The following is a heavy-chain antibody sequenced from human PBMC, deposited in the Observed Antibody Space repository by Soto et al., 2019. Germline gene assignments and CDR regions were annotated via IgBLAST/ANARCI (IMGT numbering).Heavy chain of an antibody. D-gene: IGHD2-15*01. CDR2: ISPSSGHI. J-gene: IGHJ6*02. CDR3: SGCSGGACHKNYGMDV. CDR1: GFTFSSCT. V-gene: IGHV3-21*06. Sequence: EVHLVESGGGLVKPGGSLRLSCAVSGFTFSSCTMNWVRQAPGKGLEWVSSISPSSGHIYYADSVKGRFTISRDNAKNSLFLQMTSLRGDDTAVYYCSGCSGGACHKNYGMDVWGQGTTVTVSS.